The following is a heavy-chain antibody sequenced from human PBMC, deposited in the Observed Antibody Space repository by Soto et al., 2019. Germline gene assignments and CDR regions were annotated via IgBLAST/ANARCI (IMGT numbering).Heavy chain of an antibody. CDR3: ARNVEMATTQLGY. CDR1: GGSISSSSYY. Sequence: PSETPSLPCTVSGGSISSSSYYWGWIRQPPGKGLEWIGSIYYSGSTYYNPSLKSRATISPDTSKNQFSLKLSSVTAADTAVYYCARNVEMATTQLGYWGQGTLVTVSS. J-gene: IGHJ4*02. CDR2: IYYSGST. D-gene: IGHD5-12*01. V-gene: IGHV4-39*01.